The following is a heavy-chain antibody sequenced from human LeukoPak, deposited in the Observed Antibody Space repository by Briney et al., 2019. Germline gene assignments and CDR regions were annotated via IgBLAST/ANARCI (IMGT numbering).Heavy chain of an antibody. J-gene: IGHJ4*02. CDR2: INKDGSDQ. D-gene: IGHD6-25*01. V-gene: IGHV3-7*01. Sequence: GGSLRLSCAASGFTFSSNWMNRVRQAPGKGLEWVANINKDGSDQYYVDSVKGRFTISRDNARNSLYLQINSLRAEDTAVYYCAREAAATYFDSWGQGTLVIVSS. CDR3: AREAAATYFDS. CDR1: GFTFSSNW.